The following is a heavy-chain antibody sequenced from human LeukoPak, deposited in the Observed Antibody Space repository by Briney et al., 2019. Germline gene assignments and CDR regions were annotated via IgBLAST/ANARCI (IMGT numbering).Heavy chain of an antibody. J-gene: IGHJ4*02. CDR1: GGSISSTSYY. Sequence: SETLSLTCTVSGGSISSTSYYWGWIRQPPGKGLEWIGSIYHSGSTYYNPSLKSRVTISVDTSKNQFSLKLSSVTAADTAVYYCASYCTNGVCDYWGQGTLVTVSS. V-gene: IGHV4-39*07. CDR3: ASYCTNGVCDY. D-gene: IGHD2-8*01. CDR2: IYHSGST.